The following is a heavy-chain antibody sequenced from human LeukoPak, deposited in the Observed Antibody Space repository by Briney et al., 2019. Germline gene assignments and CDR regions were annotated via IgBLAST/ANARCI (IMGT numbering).Heavy chain of an antibody. J-gene: IGHJ4*02. CDR3: ARLTDGVVLKGPLDH. D-gene: IGHD3-3*01. Sequence: GASVKVSCKASGYTFTDYYLHWVRQAPGQGLEWRGWINPNNGGTSYAQKFQGRVTMTRDTSISTAYMEVSRLKSDDTAGYHCARLTDGVVLKGPLDHGGQGTLVTVSS. CDR1: GYTFTDYY. CDR2: INPNNGGT. V-gene: IGHV1-2*02.